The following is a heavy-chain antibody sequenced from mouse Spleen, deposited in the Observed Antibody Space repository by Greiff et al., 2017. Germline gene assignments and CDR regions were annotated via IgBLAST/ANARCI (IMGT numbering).Heavy chain of an antibody. Sequence: EVKVEESGGGLVQPGGSRKLSCAASGFTFSDYGMAWVRQAPGKGPEWVAFISNLAYSIYYADTVTGRFTISRENAKNTLYLEMSSLRSEDTAMYYCARPGYGNYFFDYWGQGTTLTVSS. V-gene: IGHV5-15*04. CDR2: ISNLAYSI. CDR3: ARPGYGNYFFDY. D-gene: IGHD2-10*02. CDR1: GFTFSDYG. J-gene: IGHJ2*01.